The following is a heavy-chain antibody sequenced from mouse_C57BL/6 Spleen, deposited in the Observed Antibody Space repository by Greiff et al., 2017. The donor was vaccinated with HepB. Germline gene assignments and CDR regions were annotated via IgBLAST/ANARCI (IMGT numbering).Heavy chain of an antibody. CDR2: ISYDGSN. J-gene: IGHJ2*01. Sequence: EVKLQESGPGLVKPSQSLSLTCSVTGYSITSGYYWNWIRQFPGNKLEWMGYISYDGSNNYNPSLKNRISITRDTSKNLFFLKLNSVTTEDTATYDCARDSDYYSSSYELDYWGQGTTLTVSS. D-gene: IGHD1-1*01. CDR3: ARDSDYYSSSYELDY. V-gene: IGHV3-6*01. CDR1: GYSITSGYY.